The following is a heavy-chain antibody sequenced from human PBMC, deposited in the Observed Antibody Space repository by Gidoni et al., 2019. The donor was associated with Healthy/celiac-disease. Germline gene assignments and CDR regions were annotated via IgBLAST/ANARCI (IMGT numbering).Heavy chain of an antibody. CDR3: ARDPLADKPYYYYYGMDV. CDR2: IYYSGST. Sequence: QLQLQESGPGLVKPSETLSLTCTVSGGPISSSSYYWGWIRQPPGKGLEWIGSIYYSGSTYYNPSLKSRGTISVDTSKNQFSLKLSSVTAADTAVYYCARDPLADKPYYYYYGMDVWGQGTTVTVSS. J-gene: IGHJ6*02. V-gene: IGHV4-39*07. CDR1: GGPISSSSYY.